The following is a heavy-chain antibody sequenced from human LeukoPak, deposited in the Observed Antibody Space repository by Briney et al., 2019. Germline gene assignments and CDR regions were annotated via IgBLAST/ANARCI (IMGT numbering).Heavy chain of an antibody. Sequence: QSGGSLRLSCAASGFTFSSYAMSWVRQAPGKGLEWVSAISGSGGSTYYADSVKGRFTISRDNSKNTLYLQMNSLRAEDTAVYYCATVYPRGPLAAAGLDYWGQGTLVTVSS. CDR2: ISGSGGST. D-gene: IGHD6-13*01. CDR1: GFTFSSYA. J-gene: IGHJ4*02. V-gene: IGHV3-23*01. CDR3: ATVYPRGPLAAAGLDY.